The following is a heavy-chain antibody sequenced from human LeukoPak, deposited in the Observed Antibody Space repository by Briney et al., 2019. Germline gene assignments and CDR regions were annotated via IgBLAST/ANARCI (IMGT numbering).Heavy chain of an antibody. CDR1: GYTFTSYG. V-gene: IGHV1-18*01. J-gene: IGHJ4*02. Sequence: EASVKVSCKTSGYTFTSYGISWVRQAPGQGLEWMGWISEYNTNTNYAQKLQGRVTMTTDTSTNTAYSELRSLTSDDTAVYYCARGSGGSFDYWGQGTLVTVSS. CDR2: ISEYNTNT. D-gene: IGHD2-15*01. CDR3: ARGSGGSFDY.